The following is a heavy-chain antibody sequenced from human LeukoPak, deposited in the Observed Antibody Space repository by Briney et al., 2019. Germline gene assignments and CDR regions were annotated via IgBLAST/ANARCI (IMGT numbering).Heavy chain of an antibody. CDR1: GGSISSYY. CDR2: IYYSGST. D-gene: IGHD1-26*01. V-gene: IGHV4-59*12. Sequence: NPSETLSLTCTVSGGSISSYYWSWIRQPPGKGLEWIGYIYYSGSTNYNPSLKSRVTISVDTSKNQFSLKLSSVTATDTAVYYCARAQDSGSIGWGQGTLVTVSS. J-gene: IGHJ4*02. CDR3: ARAQDSGSIG.